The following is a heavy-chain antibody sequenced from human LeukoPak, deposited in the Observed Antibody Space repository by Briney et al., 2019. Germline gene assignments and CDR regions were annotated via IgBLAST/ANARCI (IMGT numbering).Heavy chain of an antibody. Sequence: SQTLSLTCAISGDSVSSNSAAWNWTRQSPSRGLEWLGRTYYRSKWFNDYAVSVKSRITINPDTSKNQFSLQLNSVTPEDTAVYYCARAAAAKGAFDYWGQGTLVTVSS. V-gene: IGHV6-1*01. CDR2: TYYRSKWFN. CDR3: ARAAAAKGAFDY. CDR1: GDSVSSNSAA. J-gene: IGHJ4*02. D-gene: IGHD6-13*01.